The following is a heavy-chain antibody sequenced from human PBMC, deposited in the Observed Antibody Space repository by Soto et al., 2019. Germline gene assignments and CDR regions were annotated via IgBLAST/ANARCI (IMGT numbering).Heavy chain of an antibody. CDR3: ARNPMSTVTTIYYYGMDV. Sequence: QVPLVQSGAEVKKPGSSVKVSCKASGGTFSSYAISWVRQAPGQGLEWMGGIIPIFGTANYAQKFQGRVTITADESTSTAYMELISLRSEDTAVYYCARNPMSTVTTIYYYGMDVWGQGATVTVSS. J-gene: IGHJ6*02. D-gene: IGHD4-17*01. CDR2: IIPIFGTA. CDR1: GGTFSSYA. V-gene: IGHV1-69*12.